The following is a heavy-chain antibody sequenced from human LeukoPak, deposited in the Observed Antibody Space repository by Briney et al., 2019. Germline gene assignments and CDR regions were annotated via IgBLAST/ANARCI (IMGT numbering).Heavy chain of an antibody. V-gene: IGHV3-23*01. CDR2: ISNDGGRT. J-gene: IGHJ4*02. CDR1: GFTFSNNA. CDR3: AREGPGIPSRSTTFDY. Sequence: GGSLRLSCAASGFTFSNNAMSWVRQAPGKGLEWVSAISNDGGRTYYADSVKGRFTISRDNSKNTLYLEMNSLRAEGTAVYFCAREGPGIPSRSTTFDYWGQGTLVTVSS. D-gene: IGHD3-16*02.